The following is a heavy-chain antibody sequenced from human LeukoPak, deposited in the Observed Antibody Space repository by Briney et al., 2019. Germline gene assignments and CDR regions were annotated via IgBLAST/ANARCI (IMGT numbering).Heavy chain of an antibody. J-gene: IGHJ4*02. CDR2: VNKIGSST. Sequence: PGGSLRLSCAASGFSFSSYAMSWVRQGPGKGLEWVSGVNKIGSSTYYADSVKGRFTISRDNSKNTLYMQMNSLRAEDTAVYYCVKARGEVINIDYWGQGALVTVSS. CDR3: VKARGEVINIDY. D-gene: IGHD2-21*01. V-gene: IGHV3-23*05. CDR1: GFSFSSYA.